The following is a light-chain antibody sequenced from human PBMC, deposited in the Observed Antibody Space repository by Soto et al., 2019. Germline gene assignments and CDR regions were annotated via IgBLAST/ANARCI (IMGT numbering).Light chain of an antibody. Sequence: QAVVTQEPSFSVSPGRTVTLTCGLTSGSVSTGYYPSWYQQTPGQAPRTLIYSTDTRSSGVPDRFSGSILGNKAALTITGAQADDEGDYYCVLYMGSGIWVFGGGTKLTVL. J-gene: IGLJ3*02. V-gene: IGLV8-61*01. CDR3: VLYMGSGIWV. CDR2: STD. CDR1: SGSVSTGYY.